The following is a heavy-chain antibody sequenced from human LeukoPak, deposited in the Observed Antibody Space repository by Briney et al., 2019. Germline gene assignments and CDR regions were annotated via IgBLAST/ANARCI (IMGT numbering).Heavy chain of an antibody. D-gene: IGHD2-2*01. CDR3: ARDRDSGYCSRTSCYGFDF. CDR1: GFTFSTYA. V-gene: IGHV3-23*01. J-gene: IGHJ4*02. Sequence: PGGSLRLSCAASGFTFSTYAVSWVRQAPGKGLEWVSVISGSSGSIYYADSVKGRFTISRDNSKNTLYLQTNSLRAEDTAIYYCARDRDSGYCSRTSCYGFDFWGQGTLVTVSS. CDR2: ISGSSGSI.